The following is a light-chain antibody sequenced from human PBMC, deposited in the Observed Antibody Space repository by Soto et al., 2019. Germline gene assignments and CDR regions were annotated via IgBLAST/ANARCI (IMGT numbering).Light chain of an antibody. CDR1: QSVGGNY. V-gene: IGKV3-20*01. J-gene: IGKJ1*01. Sequence: EIVLTQSPGTLSLSPGERATLSCRASQSVGGNYVAWYQQKPGQAPRLLIYGASSRATGIRDRFSGSGSGTDFTLTINRLEPEDFAVFYCQQYGSSPGTFGQGTKVDIK. CDR2: GAS. CDR3: QQYGSSPGT.